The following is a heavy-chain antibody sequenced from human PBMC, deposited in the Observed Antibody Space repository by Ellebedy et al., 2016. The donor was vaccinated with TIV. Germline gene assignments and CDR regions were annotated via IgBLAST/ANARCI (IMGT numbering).Heavy chain of an antibody. Sequence: GESLKISCAASGFTFSNYAMSWVRRSPGKGLDWVSLISGSGEYTYYADSVKGRLTISRDNSMDTLYLQMNSLGVGDTAVYYCAKLGFDILTGSGGMDVWGQGITVTVSS. CDR2: ISGSGEYT. V-gene: IGHV3-23*01. CDR3: AKLGFDILTGSGGMDV. J-gene: IGHJ6*02. CDR1: GFTFSNYA. D-gene: IGHD3-9*01.